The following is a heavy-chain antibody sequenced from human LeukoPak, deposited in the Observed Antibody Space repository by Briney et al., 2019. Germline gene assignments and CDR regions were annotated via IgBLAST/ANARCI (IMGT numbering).Heavy chain of an antibody. J-gene: IGHJ5*02. D-gene: IGHD4-17*01. V-gene: IGHV3-74*01. CDR2: INSDGSST. Sequence: GGSLRLSCAASGFTFSSYWMHWVRQAPGKGLVWVSRINSDGSSTIYADSVKGRFTISRDNAKNTLYLQMNSLRAEDTAVYYCAREGYGDYVNWFDPWGQGTLVTVSS. CDR3: AREGYGDYVNWFDP. CDR1: GFTFSSYW.